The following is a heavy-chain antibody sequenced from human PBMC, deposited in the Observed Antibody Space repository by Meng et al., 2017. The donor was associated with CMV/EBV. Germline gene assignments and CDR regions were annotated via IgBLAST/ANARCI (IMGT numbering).Heavy chain of an antibody. V-gene: IGHV1-8*03. D-gene: IGHD3-3*01. CDR1: GYTFISYD. CDR3: ARGTKGYYDFWSGYRPGPWFDP. Sequence: ASVKVSCKASGYTFISYDINWVRQATGQGLEWMGWMNPNSGNTGYAQKFQGRVTITRNTSISTAYMELSSLRSEDTAVYYCARGTKGYYDFWSGYRPGPWFDPWGQGTLVTVSS. J-gene: IGHJ5*02. CDR2: MNPNSGNT.